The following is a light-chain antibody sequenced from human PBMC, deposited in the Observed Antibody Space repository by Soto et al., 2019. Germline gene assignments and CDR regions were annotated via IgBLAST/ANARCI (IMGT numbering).Light chain of an antibody. CDR1: QNVLYSSNNKNY. Sequence: DIVMTQSPDSLAVSLGERATINCKSSQNVLYSSNNKNYLAWYQQKPGQPPKLLIYWASTRESGVPDRFSGSGSGTEFTLTISSLQPDDFATYYCQQYMSYSFGQGTKVDIK. CDR2: WAS. V-gene: IGKV4-1*01. J-gene: IGKJ1*01. CDR3: QQYMSYS.